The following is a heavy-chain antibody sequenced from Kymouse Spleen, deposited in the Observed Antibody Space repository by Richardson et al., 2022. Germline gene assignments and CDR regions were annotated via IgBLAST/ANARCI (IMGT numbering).Heavy chain of an antibody. Sequence: EVQLVESGGGLVQPGGSLRLSCAASGFTFSSYWMHWVRQAPGKGLVWVSRINSDGSSTSYADSVKGRFTISRDNAKNTLYLQMNSLRAEDTAVYYCARDPPFTIFGVIVFDYWGQGTLVTVSS. V-gene: IGHV3-74*01. CDR2: INSDGSST. CDR1: GFTFSSYW. D-gene: IGHD3-3*01. CDR3: ARDPPFTIFGVIVFDY. J-gene: IGHJ4*02.